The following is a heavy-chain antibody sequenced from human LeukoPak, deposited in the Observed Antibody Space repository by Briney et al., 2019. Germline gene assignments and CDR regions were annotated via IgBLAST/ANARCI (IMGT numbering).Heavy chain of an antibody. V-gene: IGHV4-30-4*08. D-gene: IGHD2-2*02. CDR1: GGSIRSGDYY. Sequence: PSETLSLTCTVSGGSIRSGDYYWSWIRQPPGKGLEWIGYIYYSGSTYYNPSLKSRVTISVDTSKNQFSLKLSSVTAADTAVYYCARTYCSSTSCYTFDYWGQGTLVTVSS. CDR2: IYYSGST. CDR3: ARTYCSSTSCYTFDY. J-gene: IGHJ4*02.